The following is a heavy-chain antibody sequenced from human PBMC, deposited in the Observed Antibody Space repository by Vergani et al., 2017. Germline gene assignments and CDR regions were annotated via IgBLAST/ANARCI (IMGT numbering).Heavy chain of an antibody. CDR1: GFTVSSNY. Sequence: VQLVESGGGLVQPGGSLRLSCTASGFTVSSNYLSWVRQAPGKGLEWVSVIYTGASTYYADSVKGRFTISRDNSKNTLYLQMNSLRPEDTAVYYCARESIYCSGSSCYGGFDSWGQGTLVTVSS. J-gene: IGHJ4*02. V-gene: IGHV3-66*02. D-gene: IGHD2-15*01. CDR3: ARESIYCSGSSCYGGFDS. CDR2: IYTGAST.